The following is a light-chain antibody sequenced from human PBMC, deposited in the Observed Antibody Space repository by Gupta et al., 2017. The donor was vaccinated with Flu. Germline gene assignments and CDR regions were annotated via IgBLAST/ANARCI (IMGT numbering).Light chain of an antibody. CDR1: QTIRNY. Sequence: SPASLSASVGDRVTITCRASQTIRNYLIWFQQKPGQTPKVLIYDASRLQTGVPYRFNGIGYGTDFTLTSNKRQPEDSGIYYWQETHSTWTFGQGTTVEIK. V-gene: IGKV1-39*01. CDR3: QETHSTWT. CDR2: DAS. J-gene: IGKJ1*01.